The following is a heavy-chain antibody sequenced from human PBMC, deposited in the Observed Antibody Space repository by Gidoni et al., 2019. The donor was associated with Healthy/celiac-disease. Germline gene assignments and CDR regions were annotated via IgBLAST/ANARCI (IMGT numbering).Heavy chain of an antibody. J-gene: IGHJ4*02. CDR1: GFTVSSNY. Sequence: EVQLVESGGGLVQPGGSLRLSCAASGFTVSSNYMSWVRQAPGKGLEWVSVIYSGGSTYYADSVKGRFTISRDNSKNTLYLQMNSLRAEDTAVYYCARDSLRGGIADYYWGQGTLVTVSS. D-gene: IGHD6-13*01. CDR3: ARDSLRGGIADYY. V-gene: IGHV3-66*02. CDR2: IYSGGST.